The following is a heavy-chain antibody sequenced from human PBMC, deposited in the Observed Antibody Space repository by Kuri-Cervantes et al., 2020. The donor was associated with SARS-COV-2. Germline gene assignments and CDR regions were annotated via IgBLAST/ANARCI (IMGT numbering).Heavy chain of an antibody. CDR3: GKVSWLQLWHRYSDS. J-gene: IGHJ4*02. D-gene: IGHD5-24*01. CDR2: IYTSGSP. V-gene: IGHV4-4*07. CDR1: GGSISSYY. Sequence: SETLSLTCTVSGGSISSYYWSWIRQPAGKGLEWIGRIYTSGSPTYNPSLQSRVTISLDTSNNQVSLRLTSATAADTAVYYCGKVSWLQLWHRYSDSWGQGTLVTVSS.